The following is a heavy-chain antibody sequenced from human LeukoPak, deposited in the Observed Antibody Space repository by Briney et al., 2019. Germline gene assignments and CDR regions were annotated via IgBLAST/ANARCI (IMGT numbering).Heavy chain of an antibody. J-gene: IGHJ4*02. CDR3: AKSLALLVVTSVDY. D-gene: IGHD3-22*01. V-gene: IGHV3-23*01. Sequence: GGSLRLSCAASGFRFSNYAMSWARQPPGKGLEWVSAISGSGGSTYYADSVRGRFTISRDNSKNTLYLQMNSLRAEDTAVYYCAKSLALLVVTSVDYWGLGTLVTVSS. CDR1: GFRFSNYA. CDR2: ISGSGGST.